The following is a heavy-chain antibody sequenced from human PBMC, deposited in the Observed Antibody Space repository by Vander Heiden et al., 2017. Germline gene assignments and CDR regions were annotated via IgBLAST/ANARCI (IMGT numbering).Heavy chain of an antibody. D-gene: IGHD3-16*01. CDR1: GGSISSGGYY. Sequence: QVQLQESGPGLVKPSQTLSLTCTVPGGSISSGGYYWSWIRQHPGKGLEWIGYTYYSGSTYYNPSLKSRVTISVDTSKNQFSLKLSSVTAADTAVYYCASAWVGWGFYWYFDLWGRGTLVTVSS. J-gene: IGHJ2*01. V-gene: IGHV4-31*03. CDR3: ASAWVGWGFYWYFDL. CDR2: TYYSGST.